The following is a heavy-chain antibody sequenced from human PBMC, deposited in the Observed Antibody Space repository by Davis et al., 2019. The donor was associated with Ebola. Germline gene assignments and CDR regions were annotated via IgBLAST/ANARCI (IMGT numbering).Heavy chain of an antibody. CDR1: GFTFSSYW. V-gene: IGHV3-48*01. J-gene: IGHJ4*02. D-gene: IGHD6-19*01. Sequence: GGSLRLSCAASGFTFSSYWMHWVRQAPGKGLQEISYITGSGNTIHYADSVKGRFIISRDNSKNTLYLQMNSLRAEDTAVYYCATTPQYSSGQNKPFDYWGQGTLVTVSS. CDR2: ITGSGNTI. CDR3: ATTPQYSSGQNKPFDY.